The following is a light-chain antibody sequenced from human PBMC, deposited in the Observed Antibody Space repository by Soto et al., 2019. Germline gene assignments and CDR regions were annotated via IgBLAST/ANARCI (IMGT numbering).Light chain of an antibody. J-gene: IGKJ3*01. V-gene: IGKV3-11*01. CDR1: QSVNSY. CDR3: QQRSNCLFT. Sequence: EIVLTQSPSILSLSPGERATLSSRASQSVNSYLAWYQRKPGQAPRLLIYDASNRDTGIPARFSGSGSGTDFTLTISSLEPEDVAVYYCQQRSNCLFTFGPGTKVDIK. CDR2: DAS.